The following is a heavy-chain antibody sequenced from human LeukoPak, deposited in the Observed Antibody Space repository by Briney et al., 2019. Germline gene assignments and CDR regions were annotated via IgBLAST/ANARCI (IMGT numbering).Heavy chain of an antibody. Sequence: SETLSLTCTVSGGSINSNNYYWGWIRQPPGKGLEWIGSIYYSGSTYYNPSLKSRVTISVDTSKNQFSLKLSSVTAADTAVYYCALTGAAGYDAFDIWGQGTMVTVSS. CDR1: GGSINSNNYY. D-gene: IGHD6-13*01. CDR2: IYYSGST. CDR3: ALTGAAGYDAFDI. V-gene: IGHV4-39*01. J-gene: IGHJ3*02.